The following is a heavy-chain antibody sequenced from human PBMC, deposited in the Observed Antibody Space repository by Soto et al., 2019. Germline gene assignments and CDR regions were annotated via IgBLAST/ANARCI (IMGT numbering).Heavy chain of an antibody. CDR1: GFTFSSYG. V-gene: IGHV3-33*01. J-gene: IGHJ6*02. CDR3: ARFDYDYVWGSYRYHHYYYYGMDV. Sequence: PGGSLRLSCAASGFTFSSYGMHWVRQAPGKGLEWVAVIWYDGSNKYYADSVKGRFTISRDNSKNTLYLQMNSLRAEDTAVYYCARFDYDYVWGSYRYHHYYYYGMDVWGQGTTVTVSS. CDR2: IWYDGSNK. D-gene: IGHD3-16*02.